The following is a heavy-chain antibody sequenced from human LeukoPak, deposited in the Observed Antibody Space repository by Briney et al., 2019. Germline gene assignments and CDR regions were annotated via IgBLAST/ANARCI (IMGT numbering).Heavy chain of an antibody. D-gene: IGHD6-13*01. CDR3: ARDLAAAQFDP. CDR1: GYTFTDYY. J-gene: IGHJ5*02. V-gene: IGHV1-2*02. Sequence: ASVKVSCKASGYTFTDYYMHWVRQAPGQGLEWMGWINPNSGGTNYAQKFQGRVTMTRDTSISTVYMEMSRLRSDDTAVYYCARDLAAAQFDPWGQGTLVTVSS. CDR2: INPNSGGT.